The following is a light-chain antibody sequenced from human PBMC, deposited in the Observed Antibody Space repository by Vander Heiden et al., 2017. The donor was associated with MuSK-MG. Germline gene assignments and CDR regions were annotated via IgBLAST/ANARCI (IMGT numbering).Light chain of an antibody. J-gene: IGKJ1*01. V-gene: IGKV1-5*03. CDR2: KAS. CDR1: QSIDDW. Sequence: DIQMTQSPSTLSASLGARVTITCRASQSIDDWLAWYQQKPGRAPKLLIYKASRLETGVPFRFSGSGYGTEFTLTISSRQPDDFASYYCQQYTSLSPWTFGQGTKVEIK. CDR3: QQYTSLSPWT.